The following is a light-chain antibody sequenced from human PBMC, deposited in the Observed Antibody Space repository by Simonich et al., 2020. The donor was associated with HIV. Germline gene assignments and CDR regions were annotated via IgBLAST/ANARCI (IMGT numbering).Light chain of an antibody. Sequence: DIVLTQSPDSLAVSLGERAPINCTSSHSVLSSSNNKNYLACYPQKPGQPPNMLIYCAATRESGVPDRFSGSGSETDFTLTISSLQAEDVAVYYCQQYFRTPFTFGGGTKVEIK. V-gene: IGKV4-1*01. CDR3: QQYFRTPFT. CDR1: HSVLSSSNNKNY. J-gene: IGKJ4*01. CDR2: CAA.